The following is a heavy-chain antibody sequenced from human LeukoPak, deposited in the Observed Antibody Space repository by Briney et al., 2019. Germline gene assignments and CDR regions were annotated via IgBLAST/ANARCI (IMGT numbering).Heavy chain of an antibody. CDR1: GYTFTGYY. V-gene: IGHV1-2*06. D-gene: IGHD3-22*01. CDR2: INPNSGGT. J-gene: IGHJ4*02. CDR3: ARGSYYYDSSGYYHY. Sequence: ASVKVSCKASGYTFTGYYMHWVRQAPGQGLEWMGRINPNSGGTNYAQKFQGRVTMTRDTSISTAYMELSRLRSDDTAAYYCARGSYYYDSSGYYHYWGQGTLVTVSS.